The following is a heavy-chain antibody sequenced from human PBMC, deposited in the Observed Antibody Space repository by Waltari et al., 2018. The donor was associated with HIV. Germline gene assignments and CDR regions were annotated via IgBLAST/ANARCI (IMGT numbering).Heavy chain of an antibody. V-gene: IGHV4-39*01. CDR1: GGSFSSNNYY. Sequence: QVLLHESGPGLVKPSETPSLTCTVSGGSFSSNNYYWAWIRKPPGKGLEWIGSMYYTGSTYYNPSLKSRVTISLDTSKIYFSLKLSSVTAADTALYYCARQVSLNHFWYFDLWGRGTLLTVSS. J-gene: IGHJ2*01. CDR3: ARQVSLNHFWYFDL. CDR2: MYYTGST.